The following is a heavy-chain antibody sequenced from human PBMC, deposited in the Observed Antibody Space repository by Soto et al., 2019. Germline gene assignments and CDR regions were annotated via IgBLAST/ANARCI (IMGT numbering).Heavy chain of an antibody. D-gene: IGHD2-21*02. CDR3: AKDGSSYCGGDCYPFDY. J-gene: IGHJ4*02. CDR1: GFTFSSYG. CDR2: ISYDGSNK. V-gene: IGHV3-30*18. Sequence: SGGSLRLSCAASGFTFSSYGMHWVRQAPGKGLEWVAVISYDGSNKYYADSVKGRFTISRDNSKNTLYLQMNSLRAEDTAVYYCAKDGSSYCGGDCYPFDYWGQGTLVTVSS.